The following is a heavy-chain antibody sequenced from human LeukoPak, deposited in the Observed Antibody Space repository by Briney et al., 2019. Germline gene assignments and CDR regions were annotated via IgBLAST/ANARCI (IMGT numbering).Heavy chain of an antibody. CDR1: GYIFTHYW. CDR2: IYPDDSDT. D-gene: IGHD6-19*01. V-gene: IGHV5-51*01. Sequence: GESLKISCQVSGYIFTHYWIAWVRQMPGKGLEWMGIIYPDDSDTRYSPSFQGQVTITADKSISTAYLQWSSLKASDNAMYYCARQRRSSGWPNDYWGQGTLVTVSS. J-gene: IGHJ4*02. CDR3: ARQRRSSGWPNDY.